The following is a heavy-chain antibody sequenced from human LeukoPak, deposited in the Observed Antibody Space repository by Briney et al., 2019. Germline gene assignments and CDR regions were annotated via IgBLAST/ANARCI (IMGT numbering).Heavy chain of an antibody. J-gene: IGHJ4*02. CDR1: GFTFSSYA. CDR3: ARDRGDRYFDWSDY. CDR2: MSYDGSNK. D-gene: IGHD3-9*01. V-gene: IGHV3-30-3*01. Sequence: GGSLRLSCATSGFTFSSYAMHWVRQAPGKGLEWVAVMSYDGSNKYYADSVKGRFTISRDNSKNTLYLQMNSLRAEDTAVYFCARDRGDRYFDWSDYWGQGTLVTVSS.